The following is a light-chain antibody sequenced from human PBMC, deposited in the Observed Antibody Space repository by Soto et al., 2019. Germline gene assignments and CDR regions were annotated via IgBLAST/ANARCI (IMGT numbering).Light chain of an antibody. CDR1: QTVGSNY. J-gene: IGKJ2*01. V-gene: IGKV3-20*01. CDR3: RHYGDGADT. CDR2: DAS. Sequence: EVVLTQSPGTLSLSPGERATLSCSASQTVGSNYLAWYPQQPGQAPRLLIFDASSRATGIPDRFSGSGSGTEFSLTISRLEPEDSAVYFCRHYGDGADTFGQGTKLEI.